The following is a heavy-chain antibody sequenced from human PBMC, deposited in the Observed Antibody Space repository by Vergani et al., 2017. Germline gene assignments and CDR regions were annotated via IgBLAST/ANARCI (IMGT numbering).Heavy chain of an antibody. D-gene: IGHD2-2*01. CDR1: GYTFSNYY. V-gene: IGHV1-46*01. J-gene: IGHJ4*02. CDR3: ARDGKYQLKPFDF. CDR2: INPSGGHT. Sequence: QVQVVQSGAEVKKSGASVKVSCKTSGYTFSNYYMHWVRQAPGQGLEWMGIINPSGGHTNYAQKFQGRVTLTTDTSTDTAYMELRSLSSADTAVYFCARDGKYQLKPFDFWGQGTPVTVSS.